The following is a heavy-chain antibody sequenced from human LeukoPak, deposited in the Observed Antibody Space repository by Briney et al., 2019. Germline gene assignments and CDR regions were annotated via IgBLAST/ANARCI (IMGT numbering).Heavy chain of an antibody. Sequence: ASVKVSCKASGYTFTGYYMHWVRQAPGQGLEWMGRINPNSGGTNYAQKFQGRVTMTRDTSISTAYMELSRLRSDDTAVYYCARDRRTYYYDSSGYYNYYYGIDVWGQGTTVTVSS. D-gene: IGHD3-22*01. CDR1: GYTFTGYY. J-gene: IGHJ6*02. CDR3: ARDRRTYYYDSSGYYNYYYGIDV. V-gene: IGHV1-2*06. CDR2: INPNSGGT.